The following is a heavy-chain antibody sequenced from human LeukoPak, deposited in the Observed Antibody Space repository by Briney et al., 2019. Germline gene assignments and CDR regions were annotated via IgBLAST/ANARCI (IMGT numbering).Heavy chain of an antibody. CDR1: GFTFSNAY. Sequence: KSGGSLRLSCAASGFTFSNAYMNWVRQAPGKGLEWVGRIKPKTDGETTEYAAPVKDRFSISRDDSKNTLYLQMNSLKTDDTAVYYCTTEGVASFDYWGQGTLVTVSS. CDR2: IKPKTDGETT. V-gene: IGHV3-15*07. D-gene: IGHD3-3*01. CDR3: TTEGVASFDY. J-gene: IGHJ4*02.